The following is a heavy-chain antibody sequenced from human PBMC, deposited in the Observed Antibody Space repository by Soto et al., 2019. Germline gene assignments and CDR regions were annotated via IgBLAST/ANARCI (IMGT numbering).Heavy chain of an antibody. J-gene: IGHJ5*02. D-gene: IGHD6-19*01. CDR3: ARGPKQQWLEQFDP. CDR1: GGTFSSYA. CDR2: IIPIFGTA. V-gene: IGHV1-69*01. Sequence: QVQLVQSGAEVKKPGSSVKVSCKASGGTFSSYAISWVRQAPGQGLEWMGGIIPIFGTANYAQKFQGSVTITADGSTSIANLELSSMRSEDTAVYYSARGPKQQWLEQFDPCGQGTLVTVSS.